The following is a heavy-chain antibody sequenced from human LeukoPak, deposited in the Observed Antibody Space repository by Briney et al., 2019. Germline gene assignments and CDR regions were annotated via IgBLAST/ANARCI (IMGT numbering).Heavy chain of an antibody. Sequence: SETLSLTCALYGGSFRGYYWSGLRPPPGRGREWIGEINHSGSTNYNPSLQGRVTISVDTSKNQFSLKLSSVTAADTAVYYCARARHYADSSGYLPRGYYFDYWGQGTLVTVSS. CDR3: ARARHYADSSGYLPRGYYFDY. D-gene: IGHD3-22*01. CDR1: GGSFRGYY. V-gene: IGHV4-34*01. CDR2: INHSGST. J-gene: IGHJ4*02.